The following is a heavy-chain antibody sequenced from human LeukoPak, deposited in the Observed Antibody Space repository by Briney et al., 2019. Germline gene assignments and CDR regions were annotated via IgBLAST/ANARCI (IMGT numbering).Heavy chain of an antibody. D-gene: IGHD3-10*01. CDR1: GFTFRGSA. CDR3: TFGSGSSH. V-gene: IGHV3-73*01. Sequence: GGSLKLSCAASGFTFRGSAMHWVRQASGKGLEWVGRIRSKANNYATAYAASVTGRFTISRDDSKNTAYLQMNSLKTEDTAVYYCTFGSGSSHWGQGTLVTVSS. J-gene: IGHJ1*01. CDR2: IRSKANNYAT.